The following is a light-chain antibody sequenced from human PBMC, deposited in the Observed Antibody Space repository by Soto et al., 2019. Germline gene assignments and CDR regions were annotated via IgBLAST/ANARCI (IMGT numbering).Light chain of an antibody. CDR3: HQYDNLSQT. J-gene: IGKJ3*01. CDR2: DAS. V-gene: IGKV1-33*01. Sequence: IQMTQSPSSLSASVGDRVTLTCKASHDIRDHLNWYQQKPVKPPKLLIYDASNLQTGVPSRFSGSGSGTDFTFTISSLQPEAIATYLCHQYDNLSQTFGSGTKVDIK. CDR1: HDIRDH.